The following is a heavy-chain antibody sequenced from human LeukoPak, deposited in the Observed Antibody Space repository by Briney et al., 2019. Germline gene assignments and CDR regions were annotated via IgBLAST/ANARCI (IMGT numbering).Heavy chain of an antibody. J-gene: IGHJ6*02. CDR3: ARRIAVAGTDYYYGMDV. Sequence: SETLSLTCTVSGGSISSYYWSWIRQPPEKGLEWIGYIYYSGSTNYNPSLKSRVTISVDTSKNQFSLKLSSVTAADTAVYYCARRIAVAGTDYYYGMDVWGQGTTVTVSS. CDR2: IYYSGST. D-gene: IGHD6-19*01. CDR1: GGSISSYY. V-gene: IGHV4-59*08.